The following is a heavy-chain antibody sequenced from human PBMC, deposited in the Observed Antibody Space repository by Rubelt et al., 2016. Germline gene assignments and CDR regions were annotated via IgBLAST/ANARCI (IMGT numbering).Heavy chain of an antibody. CDR1: GGSINSYY. Sequence: QVQLQESGPGLVKPSETLSLTCTVSGGSINSYYWSWIRQPPGKGLEWIGYIYYSGSTNYNPSLKSRVTISVDTSKNQFSLELGPATAAGAAVYYGAGVGGAAVAGTSNWVGPWGQGTLVTVSS. D-gene: IGHD6-19*01. CDR3: AGVGGAAVAGTSNWVGP. J-gene: IGHJ5*02. CDR2: IYYSGST. V-gene: IGHV4-59*08.